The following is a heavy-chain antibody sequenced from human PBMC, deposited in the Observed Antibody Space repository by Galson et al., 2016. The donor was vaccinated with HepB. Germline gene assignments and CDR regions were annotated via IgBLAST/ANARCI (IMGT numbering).Heavy chain of an antibody. J-gene: IGHJ4*02. CDR1: RGSVDSNNYY. D-gene: IGHD2-15*01. CDR3: ARHRAYWSGGSCHPQSRIFDD. Sequence: SETLSLTCTVSRGSVDSNNYYWGWIRQPPGKGLEWIGSMYYGGSTYYNPSLKSRITISVDTSKNQFSLKVSSVTAADTAVYYCARHRAYWSGGSCHPQSRIFDDWGQGTLVTVSA. V-gene: IGHV4-39*01. CDR2: MYYGGST.